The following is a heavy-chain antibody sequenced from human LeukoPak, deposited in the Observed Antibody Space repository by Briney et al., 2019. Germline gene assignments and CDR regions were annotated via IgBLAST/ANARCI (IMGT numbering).Heavy chain of an antibody. V-gene: IGHV3-30*02. Sequence: PGGSLRLXCAASGFTFSSYGMHWVRLAPGKGLEWVAFIRYDGSNKYYADSVKGRFTISRDNSKNTLYLQMNSLRAEDTAVYYCAKEESITIFGVVIIPFDYWGQGTLVTVSS. CDR2: IRYDGSNK. J-gene: IGHJ4*02. D-gene: IGHD3-3*01. CDR3: AKEESITIFGVVIIPFDY. CDR1: GFTFSSYG.